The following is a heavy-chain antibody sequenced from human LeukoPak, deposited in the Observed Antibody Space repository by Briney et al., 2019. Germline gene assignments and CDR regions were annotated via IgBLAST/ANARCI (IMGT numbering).Heavy chain of an antibody. Sequence: AGGSLRLSCAASGFTFSSYGMSWVRQAPGKGLEWVSAIGGRDGSTYYADSVKDRFTISRDNSKNTLYVQMNSLRAEDTAVYYCAKGHYYGSGSLDYWGQGTLVTVSS. J-gene: IGHJ4*02. CDR3: AKGHYYGSGSLDY. V-gene: IGHV3-23*01. CDR2: IGGRDGST. D-gene: IGHD3-10*01. CDR1: GFTFSSYG.